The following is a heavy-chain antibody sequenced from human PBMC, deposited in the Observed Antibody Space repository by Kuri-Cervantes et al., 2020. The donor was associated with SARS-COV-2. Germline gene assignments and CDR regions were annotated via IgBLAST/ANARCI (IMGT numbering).Heavy chain of an antibody. CDR2: IWYDGSNK. CDR1: GFTFSSYG. CDR3: AKAYSSSWYALDY. V-gene: IGHV3-30*02. Sequence: GESLKISCAASGFTFSSYGMHWVRQAPGKGLEWVAVIWYDGSNKYYADSVKGRFTISRDNSKNTLYLQMNSLRAEDAAVYYCAKAYSSSWYALDYWGQGTLVTVSS. D-gene: IGHD6-13*01. J-gene: IGHJ4*02.